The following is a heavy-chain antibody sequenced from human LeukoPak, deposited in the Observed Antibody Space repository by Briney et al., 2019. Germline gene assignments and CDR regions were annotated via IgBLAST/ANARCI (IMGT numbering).Heavy chain of an antibody. J-gene: IGHJ4*02. CDR2: ISWNSGSI. CDR1: GFTFDDYA. V-gene: IGHV3-9*03. Sequence: GGSLRLSCAASGFTFDDYAMHWVRQAPGKGLEWVSGISWNSGSIGYADSVKGRFAISRDNAENSLYLQMNGLRADDMALYYCAKGDGYTLRGAFDYWGQGTLVTVSS. D-gene: IGHD5-24*01. CDR3: AKGDGYTLRGAFDY.